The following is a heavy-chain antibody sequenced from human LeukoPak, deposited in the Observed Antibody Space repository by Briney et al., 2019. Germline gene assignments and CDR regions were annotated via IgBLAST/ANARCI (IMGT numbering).Heavy chain of an antibody. D-gene: IGHD2-15*01. CDR3: ARDSVIASGFGY. J-gene: IGHJ4*02. CDR2: INPNSGGT. Sequence: GSVKVSCKASGYTFTGYYMHWVRQAPGQGLEWMGWINPNSGGTNYAQKFQGRVTMTRDTSISTAYMELSRPRSDDTAVYYCARDSVIASGFGYWGQGTLVTVSS. CDR1: GYTFTGYY. V-gene: IGHV1-2*02.